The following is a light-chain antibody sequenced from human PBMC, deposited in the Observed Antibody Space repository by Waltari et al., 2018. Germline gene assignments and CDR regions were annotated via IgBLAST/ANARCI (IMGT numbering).Light chain of an antibody. J-gene: IGLJ3*02. CDR1: SGPTNNA. CDR2: INSDGSH. CDR3: QTWDTAILL. Sequence: QLVLTQSPSASASLGASVKVTCTLSSGPTNNAIARHQQQPERGPRFLVRINSDGSHKKGDGVPDRFSGSRSGTEFYLTISSLQSEDEGDYYCQTWDTAILLFGGGTKLSVL. V-gene: IGLV4-69*01.